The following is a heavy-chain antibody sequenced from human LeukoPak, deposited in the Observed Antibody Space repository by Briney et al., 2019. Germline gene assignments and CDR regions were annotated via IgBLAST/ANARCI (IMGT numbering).Heavy chain of an antibody. CDR3: GRGERLGVAY. CDR2: IYYSGST. J-gene: IGHJ4*02. D-gene: IGHD3-16*01. CDR1: GGSISSYY. V-gene: IGHV4-59*01. Sequence: SETLSLTCTVSGGSISSYYWSWIRQPPGKGLEWIGYIYYSGSTNYNPSLKSRVTISVDTSKNQFSLKLSSVTAADTAVYYCGRGERLGVAYWGRGTLVTVSS.